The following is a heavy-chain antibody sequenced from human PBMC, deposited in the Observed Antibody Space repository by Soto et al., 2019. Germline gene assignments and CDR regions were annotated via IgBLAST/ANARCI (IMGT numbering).Heavy chain of an antibody. D-gene: IGHD4-17*01. Sequence: ASVKVSCKAFGYTFNAFYMHWVRQAPGQGLEWMGVINPSGDGTSYAQKFQDRVTMTRDTSTSTVYMELSSLRSEDTAVYYCARVALGYDYADVWGQGTTVTVSS. J-gene: IGHJ6*02. CDR1: GYTFNAFY. V-gene: IGHV1-46*02. CDR2: INPSGDGT. CDR3: ARVALGYDYADV.